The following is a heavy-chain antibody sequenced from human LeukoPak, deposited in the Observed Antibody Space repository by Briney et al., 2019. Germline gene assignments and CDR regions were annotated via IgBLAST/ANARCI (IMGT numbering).Heavy chain of an antibody. J-gene: IGHJ4*02. CDR2: TYYRSKWYN. V-gene: IGHV6-1*01. CDR3: ARDRQWFGESYFDY. Sequence: SQTLSLTCAISGDSVSSNSAAWNWIRQSPSRGLEWLGRTYYRSKWYNEYAVCVKSRITINPDTSKNQFSLQLNSVTPEDTAVYYCARDRQWFGESYFDYWGQGTLVTVSS. CDR1: GDSVSSNSAA. D-gene: IGHD3-10*01.